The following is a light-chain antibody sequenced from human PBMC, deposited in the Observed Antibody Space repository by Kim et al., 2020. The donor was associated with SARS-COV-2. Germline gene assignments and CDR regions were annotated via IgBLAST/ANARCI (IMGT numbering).Light chain of an antibody. CDR3: QVWDSSTV. Sequence: VARGQTAMITCGGNNIGSKNVHCYQQKPGQAPVLFIYRDSNRPSGIPERFSGSNSGNTATLTISRAQAGDEADYYCQVWDSSTVFGGGTQLTVL. CDR1: NIGSKN. V-gene: IGLV3-9*01. CDR2: RDS. J-gene: IGLJ3*02.